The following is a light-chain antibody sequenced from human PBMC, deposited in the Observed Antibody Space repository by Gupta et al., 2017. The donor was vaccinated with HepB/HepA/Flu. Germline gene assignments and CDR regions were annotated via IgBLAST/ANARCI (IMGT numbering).Light chain of an antibody. V-gene: IGLV1-40*01. CDR1: SSNIGAGFD. CDR2: GNA. Sequence: QSVLTQPPSVSGAPGQRVTISCTGSSSNIGAGFDVNWYQQLPGTAPKLLIYGNANRTSGVPARFSASKSDTSASLAITGLRAEDEADYYCQSYDSSLSAVVFGGGTKLTV. J-gene: IGLJ2*01. CDR3: QSYDSSLSAVV.